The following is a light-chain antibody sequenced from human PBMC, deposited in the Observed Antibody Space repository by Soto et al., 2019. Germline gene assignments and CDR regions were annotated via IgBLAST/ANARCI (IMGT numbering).Light chain of an antibody. V-gene: IGKV1-39*01. J-gene: IGKJ5*01. CDR3: QQSYMDPIT. CDR2: DAS. CDR1: QSISTY. Sequence: DIQMTQSPSSLSASVGNRVTITCRASQSISTYLNWYQKKPGKAPNLLIYDASRLQSGVPSRFSGSGGGTDFTLSIRSVQPEDFATYFCQQSYMDPITFGKGTRLEIK.